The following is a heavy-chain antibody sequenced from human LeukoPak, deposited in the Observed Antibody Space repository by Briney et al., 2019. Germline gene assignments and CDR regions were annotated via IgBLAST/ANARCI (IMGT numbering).Heavy chain of an antibody. Sequence: GGSLRLSCAASGFTFSSYAMHWVRQAPGKGLEGVAVISYDGSNKYYADSVKGRFTISRDNSKNTLYLQMNSLRAEDTAVYYCARGGGDYGDYGIGYWGQGTLVTVSS. CDR1: GFTFSSYA. CDR2: ISYDGSNK. J-gene: IGHJ4*02. V-gene: IGHV3-30-3*01. D-gene: IGHD4-17*01. CDR3: ARGGGDYGDYGIGY.